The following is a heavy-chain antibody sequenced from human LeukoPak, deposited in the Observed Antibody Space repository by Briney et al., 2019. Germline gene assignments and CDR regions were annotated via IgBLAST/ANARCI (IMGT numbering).Heavy chain of an antibody. CDR2: ISGGGINT. V-gene: IGHV3-23*01. CDR3: VKRAWIQLWDYGMAV. J-gene: IGHJ6*02. CDR1: GFTFSSYA. Sequence: PGGSLRLSCAASGFTFSSYAMSWVRQAPGKGLEWVSAISGGGINTYYADSVRGRFTISRDNSKNTLYLQMSSLRAEDTAVYYCVKRAWIQLWDYGMAVWGQGTTVTVS. D-gene: IGHD5-18*01.